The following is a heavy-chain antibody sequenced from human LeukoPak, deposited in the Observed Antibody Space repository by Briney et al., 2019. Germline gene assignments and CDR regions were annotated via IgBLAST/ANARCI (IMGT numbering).Heavy chain of an antibody. CDR2: IYTSGST. Sequence: SETLSLTCTVSGGSISSYYWSWIRQPAGKGLEWIGRIYTSGSTNYNPSLKSRVTISVDTSKNQFSLKLSSVTAADTAVYYCARDGYCSSTSCYFDAFDIWGQGTMVTVSS. CDR1: GGSISSYY. V-gene: IGHV4-4*07. D-gene: IGHD2-2*03. J-gene: IGHJ3*02. CDR3: ARDGYCSSTSCYFDAFDI.